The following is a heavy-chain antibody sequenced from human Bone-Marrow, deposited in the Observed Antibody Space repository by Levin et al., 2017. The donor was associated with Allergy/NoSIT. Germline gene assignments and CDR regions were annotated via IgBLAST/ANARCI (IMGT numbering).Heavy chain of an antibody. D-gene: IGHD2-21*02. V-gene: IGHV4-31*03. CDR1: GGSISSGGYY. CDR3: ARERDVTGGGYYYYDGMDG. Sequence: SQTLSLTCTVSGGSISSGGYYWSWIRQHPGKGLEWIGYIYYSGSTYYNPSLKSRVTISVDTSKNQFSLKLSSVTAADTAVYYCARERDVTGGGYYYYDGMDGWGQGTTVTVSS. J-gene: IGHJ6*02. CDR2: IYYSGST.